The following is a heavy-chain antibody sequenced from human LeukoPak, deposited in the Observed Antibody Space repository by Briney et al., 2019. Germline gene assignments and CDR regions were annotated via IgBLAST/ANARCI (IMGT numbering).Heavy chain of an antibody. CDR2: IKQDGSGQ. Sequence: GGSLRLSCAASGFAFNTYLMSWVRQAPGKGLEWAATIKQDGSGQYYVDSVKGRFTISRDNAQNSLYLQMNNLRAEDTAVYYCARSYGHSIDYWGQGTLVTVSS. J-gene: IGHJ4*02. V-gene: IGHV3-7*01. D-gene: IGHD3-10*01. CDR1: GFAFNTYL. CDR3: ARSYGHSIDY.